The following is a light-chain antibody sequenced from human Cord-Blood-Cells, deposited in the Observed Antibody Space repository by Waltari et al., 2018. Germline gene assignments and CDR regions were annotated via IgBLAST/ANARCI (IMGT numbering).Light chain of an antibody. CDR2: LGS. Sequence: IVMTQSPLPLPATPGEPASTPCRSSQSLLHSNGYNYLDWYLQKPGQSPQLLIYLGSNRASGVPDRFSGSGSGTDFTLKISRVEAEDVGVYYCMQALQTPRTFGQGTKVEIK. CDR3: MQALQTPRT. J-gene: IGKJ1*01. V-gene: IGKV2-28*01. CDR1: QSLLHSNGYNY.